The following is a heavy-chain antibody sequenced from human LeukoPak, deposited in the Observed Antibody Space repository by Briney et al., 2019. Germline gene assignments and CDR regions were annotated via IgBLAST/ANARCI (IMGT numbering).Heavy chain of an antibody. CDR3: ARVGCSGTNCYGYYYYYGMDV. D-gene: IGHD2-2*01. CDR1: GFTFSTYW. CDR2: INSDGSST. J-gene: IGHJ6*02. Sequence: GGSLRLSCAASGFTFSTYWMHWVRQAPGKGLVWVSRINSDGSSTSYADSVKGRFSISRDNAKNTLYLQMNSLRAEDTAVYYCARVGCSGTNCYGYYYYYGMDVWGQGTTDTVSS. V-gene: IGHV3-74*01.